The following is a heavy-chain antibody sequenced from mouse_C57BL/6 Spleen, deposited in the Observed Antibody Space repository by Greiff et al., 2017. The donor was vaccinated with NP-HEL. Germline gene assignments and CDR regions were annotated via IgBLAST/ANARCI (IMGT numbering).Heavy chain of an antibody. CDR3: ARKLGEGNY. D-gene: IGHD4-1*01. CDR2: ISSGSSTL. V-gene: IGHV5-17*01. J-gene: IGHJ2*01. Sequence: EVKLMESGGGLVKPGGSLKLSCAASGFTFSDYGMHWVRQAPEKGLEWVAYISSGSSTLYYADTVKGRFTISRDNAKHTLFLQRTSLRSEDTAMYYCARKLGEGNYWGQGTTLTVSS. CDR1: GFTFSDYG.